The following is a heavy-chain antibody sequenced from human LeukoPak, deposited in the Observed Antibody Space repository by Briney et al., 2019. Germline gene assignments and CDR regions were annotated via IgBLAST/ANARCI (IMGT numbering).Heavy chain of an antibody. CDR3: AKDLGGVGATRLDY. CDR1: GFTFSSYA. D-gene: IGHD1-26*01. J-gene: IGHJ4*02. CDR2: ISGSGGST. Sequence: GGSLRLSCAASGFTFSSYAMSWVRQAPGKGLEWVSAISGSGGSTYYADSVKGRFTISRDNSKNTLYLQMNSQRAEDTAVYYCAKDLGGVGATRLDYWGQGTLVTVSS. V-gene: IGHV3-23*01.